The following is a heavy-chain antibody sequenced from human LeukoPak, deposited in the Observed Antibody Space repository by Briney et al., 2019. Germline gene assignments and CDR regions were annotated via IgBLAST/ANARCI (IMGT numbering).Heavy chain of an antibody. CDR2: ISHSGST. D-gene: IGHD6-19*01. CDR1: GGSISSGGYF. Sequence: SETLSLTCTVSGGSISSGGYFWSWIRQPPGKGLEWIGYISHSGSTYYNPSLKSRVTISVDRSKNQFSLKLSSVTAADTAVYYCAMLLNSGWSHWGQGTLVTVSS. J-gene: IGHJ4*02. V-gene: IGHV4-30-2*01. CDR3: AMLLNSGWSH.